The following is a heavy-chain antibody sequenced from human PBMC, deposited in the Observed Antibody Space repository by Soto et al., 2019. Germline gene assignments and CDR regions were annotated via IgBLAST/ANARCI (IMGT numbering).Heavy chain of an antibody. D-gene: IGHD6-6*01. Sequence: EVQLVESGGGLVQPGGSLRLSCAASGFTFSRYWMSWVRQAPGKGLEWVANIKQDGSDKYYVDSEKGRFTISRDHAKNALYLQMNSLTAEHPAIYYCAKVKSLAGQEWGQGTLVNVSS. CDR2: IKQDGSDK. CDR3: AKVKSLAGQE. CDR1: GFTFSRYW. V-gene: IGHV3-7*05. J-gene: IGHJ4*02.